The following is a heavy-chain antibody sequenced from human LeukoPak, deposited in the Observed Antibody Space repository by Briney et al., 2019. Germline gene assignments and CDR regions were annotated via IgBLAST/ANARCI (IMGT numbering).Heavy chain of an antibody. V-gene: IGHV3-74*01. D-gene: IGHD1-14*01. CDR2: INFDGSST. Sequence: GESLRLSCAASGFTLSNYWMHWVRQAPGKRLVWVARINFDGSSTNYAGSVRGRFTISRDNAKNTLYLQMNSLRGEDTAVYYCGRGGSGSRYFDYWGQGTLVTVSS. CDR1: GFTLSNYW. CDR3: GRGGSGSRYFDY. J-gene: IGHJ4*02.